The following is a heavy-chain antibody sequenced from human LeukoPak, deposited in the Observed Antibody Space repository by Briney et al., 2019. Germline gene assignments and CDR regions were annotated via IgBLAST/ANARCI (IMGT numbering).Heavy chain of an antibody. Sequence: SETLSLTCTVSGNSVSNYYWNWIRQPAGKGLEWIGRIYTSGTTNYNPSLKSRVTMSVDTSKSQFSLKLTSVIAADTAVYYRATSPTTVTYRGAFDIWGQGTMVTVSS. D-gene: IGHD4-17*01. V-gene: IGHV4-4*07. J-gene: IGHJ3*02. CDR3: ATSPTTVTYRGAFDI. CDR2: IYTSGTT. CDR1: GNSVSNYY.